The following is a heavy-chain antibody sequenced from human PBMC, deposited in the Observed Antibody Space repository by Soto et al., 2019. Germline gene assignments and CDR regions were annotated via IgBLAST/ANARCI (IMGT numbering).Heavy chain of an antibody. V-gene: IGHV3-64*01. CDR1: GFTFSSYA. CDR3: ARDLGDP. CDR2: ISSNGGST. J-gene: IGHJ5*02. Sequence: EVQLEESGGGLVQPGGSLRLSCAASGFTFSSYAMHWVRQAPGKGLEYVSAISSNGGSTYYANSVKGRFTISRDNSKNTLYLQMGSLRAEDMAVYYCARDLGDPWGQGTLVTVSS.